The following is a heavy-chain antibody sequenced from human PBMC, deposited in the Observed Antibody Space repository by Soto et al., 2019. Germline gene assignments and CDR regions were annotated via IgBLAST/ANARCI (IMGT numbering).Heavy chain of an antibody. V-gene: IGHV1-69*13. J-gene: IGHJ4*02. CDR1: GGTFSSYA. Sequence: GAAVKVSCKASGGTFSSYAISWVRQAPGQGLEWLGGIIPIFGTANYAQKFQGRVTITADESTSTAYMELNSLRAEDTAVYYCARSHLGWRTVDYWGQGTLVTV. CDR2: IIPIFGTA. D-gene: IGHD7-27*01. CDR3: ARSHLGWRTVDY.